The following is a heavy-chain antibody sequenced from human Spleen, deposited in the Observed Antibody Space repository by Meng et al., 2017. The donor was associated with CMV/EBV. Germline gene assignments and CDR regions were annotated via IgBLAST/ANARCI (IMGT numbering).Heavy chain of an antibody. Sequence: SLRSSCTASGFTFSSYAMHWVRQAPGKGLEWVAVISYDGSNKYYADSVKGRFTISRDNSKNTLYLQMNSLRAEDTAVYYCARALGDYWGQGTLVTVSS. D-gene: IGHD7-27*01. CDR1: GFTFSSYA. J-gene: IGHJ4*02. V-gene: IGHV3-30-3*01. CDR3: ARALGDY. CDR2: ISYDGSNK.